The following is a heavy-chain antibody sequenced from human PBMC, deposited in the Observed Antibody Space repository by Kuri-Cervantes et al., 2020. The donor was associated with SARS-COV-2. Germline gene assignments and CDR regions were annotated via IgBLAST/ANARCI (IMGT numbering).Heavy chain of an antibody. CDR2: ISYDGRKI. J-gene: IGHJ4*02. CDR3: ARELSPGGSHLDY. D-gene: IGHD3-16*01. V-gene: IGHV3-30*04. CDR1: DFAFTNYP. Sequence: GESLKISCTASDFAFTNYPMHWVRQAPDKGLEWVALISYDGRKINYSESVKGRFTISRDNSQSALYLQMDSLTPEDTALYYCARELSPGGSHLDYWGQGTLVTVSS.